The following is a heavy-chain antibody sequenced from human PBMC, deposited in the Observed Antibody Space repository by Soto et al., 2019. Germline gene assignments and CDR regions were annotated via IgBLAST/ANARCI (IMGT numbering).Heavy chain of an antibody. J-gene: IGHJ6*02. V-gene: IGHV1-69*13. CDR3: ARVYGDYVDYYYYYGMDV. CDR2: IIPIFGTA. Sequence: SVKVSCKASGGTFSSYAIIWVRQAPGQGLEWMGGIIPIFGTANYAQKFQGRVTITADESTSTAYMELSSLRSEDTAVYYCARVYGDYVDYYYYYGMDVWGQGTTVTVSS. D-gene: IGHD4-17*01. CDR1: GGTFSSYA.